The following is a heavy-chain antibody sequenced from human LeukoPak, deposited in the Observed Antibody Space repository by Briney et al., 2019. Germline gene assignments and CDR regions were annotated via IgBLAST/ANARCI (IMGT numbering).Heavy chain of an antibody. CDR2: INHSGST. D-gene: IGHD6-13*01. J-gene: IGHJ4*02. CDR1: GGSFSGYY. Sequence: SETLSLTCAVYGGSFSGYYWSWIRQPPGKGLEWIGEINHSGSTNYNPSLKSRVTISVDTSKNQFSLKLSSVTAADTAVYYCARGLTTGGSSDFDYWGQGTLVTVSS. CDR3: ARGLTTGGSSDFDY. V-gene: IGHV4-34*01.